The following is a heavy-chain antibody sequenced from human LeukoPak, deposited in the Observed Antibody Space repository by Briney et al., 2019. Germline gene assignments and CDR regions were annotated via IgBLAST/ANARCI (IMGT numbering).Heavy chain of an antibody. Sequence: SETLSLTCAVSGYSISSNHWWGWIRQPPGKGLEWIGYISYSGSTIYNPSLKSRVIISVDTSKNQFSLKLSSVTAADTAVYYCARDLVLSWFDLWGQGTLVSVSS. V-gene: IGHV4-28*03. D-gene: IGHD3-16*02. CDR2: ISYSGST. J-gene: IGHJ5*02. CDR1: GYSISSNHW. CDR3: ARDLVLSWFDL.